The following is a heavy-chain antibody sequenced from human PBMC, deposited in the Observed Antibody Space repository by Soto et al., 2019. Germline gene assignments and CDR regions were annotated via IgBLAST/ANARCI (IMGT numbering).Heavy chain of an antibody. Sequence: EVHLVASGGGPVKPGGSLRLSCAASGFTFSGSSMNWVRQTAGKGLEWVSSISSSGSFLSYADSVKGRFTISRDNARNSLYLQMNNLRVADTALYYCARDPPHGGTSSWDADSWGQGTLVTVSS. D-gene: IGHD1-26*01. CDR1: GFTFSGSS. V-gene: IGHV3-21*01. CDR2: ISSSGSFL. J-gene: IGHJ4*02. CDR3: ARDPPHGGTSSWDADS.